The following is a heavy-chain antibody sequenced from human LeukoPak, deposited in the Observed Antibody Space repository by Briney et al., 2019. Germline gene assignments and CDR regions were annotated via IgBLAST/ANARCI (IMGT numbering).Heavy chain of an antibody. CDR3: ARSGYCSSTSCYAGRVKFDP. Sequence: ASVKVSCKASGYTFTGYYMHWVRQAPGQGLEWMGWISAYNGNTNYAQKLQGRVTMTTDTSTSTAYMELRSLRSDDTAVYYCARSGYCSSTSCYAGRVKFDPWGQGTLVTVSS. D-gene: IGHD2-2*01. V-gene: IGHV1-18*04. J-gene: IGHJ5*02. CDR1: GYTFTGYY. CDR2: ISAYNGNT.